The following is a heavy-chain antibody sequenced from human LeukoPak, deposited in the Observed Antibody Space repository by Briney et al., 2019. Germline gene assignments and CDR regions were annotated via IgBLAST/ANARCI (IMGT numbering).Heavy chain of an antibody. J-gene: IGHJ3*02. V-gene: IGHV4-34*01. CDR1: GGSFSGYY. CDR3: ASLGSSVAAAFDI. CDR2: INHSGST. D-gene: IGHD6-19*01. Sequence: SETLSLTCAVYGGSFSGYYWSWIRQPPGKGLGWIGEINHSGSTNYNPSLKSRVTISVDTSKNQFSLKLSPVTAADTAVYYCASLGSSVAAAFDIWGQGTMVTVSS.